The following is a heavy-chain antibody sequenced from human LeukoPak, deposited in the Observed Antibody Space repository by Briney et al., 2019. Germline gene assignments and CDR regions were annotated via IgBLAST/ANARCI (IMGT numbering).Heavy chain of an antibody. J-gene: IGHJ4*02. V-gene: IGHV3-21*01. D-gene: IGHD3-10*01. CDR1: GFTFSSYS. Sequence: GGSLRLSCAASGFTFSSYSMNCVRQAPGKGLEWVSSISSSSSYIYYADAVKGRFTISRDNAKNSLYLQMNSLRAEDTAVYYCAREGGSGSYPVDYWGQGTLVTVSS. CDR2: ISSSSSYI. CDR3: AREGGSGSYPVDY.